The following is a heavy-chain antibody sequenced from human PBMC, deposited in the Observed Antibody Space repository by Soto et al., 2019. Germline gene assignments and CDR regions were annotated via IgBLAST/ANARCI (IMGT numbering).Heavy chain of an antibody. V-gene: IGHV4-31*03. D-gene: IGHD2-21*01. CDR2: IYYSGTT. CDR3: ASACVACGGFNYYGMDV. Sequence: QVQLQESGPGLVKPSQTLSLTCTVSGGSISSGGYYWHWLRQHPGKGLEWIGYIYYSGTTYYNPSLKSRVTISVATSKTQFYLKLSLVTASDPSVYDCASACVACGGFNYYGMDVWGQGTTVTVSS. J-gene: IGHJ6*02. CDR1: GGSISSGGYY.